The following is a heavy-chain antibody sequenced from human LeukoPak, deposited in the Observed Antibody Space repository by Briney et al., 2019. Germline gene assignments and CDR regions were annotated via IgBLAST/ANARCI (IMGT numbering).Heavy chain of an antibody. V-gene: IGHV4-59*01. CDR3: ARDGGWFGDFWFDP. J-gene: IGHJ5*02. D-gene: IGHD3-10*01. CDR2: IYYSGST. Sequence: SETLSLTCTVSGGSISSYYWSWIRQPPGKGLEWIGYIYYSGSTNYNPSLKSRVTISVDTSKNQFSLKLSSVTAADTAVYYCARDGGWFGDFWFDPWGQGTLVTVSS. CDR1: GGSISSYY.